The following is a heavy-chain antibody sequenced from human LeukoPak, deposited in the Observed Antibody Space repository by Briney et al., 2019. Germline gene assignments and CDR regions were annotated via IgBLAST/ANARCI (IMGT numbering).Heavy chain of an antibody. Sequence: PSETLSLTCVVSGASFSSSHWKWIRQLPGKRLEWIGCLSYTGKTDYSPSLTSRVAISLGTSKNQVSLKLRSVTAADTAVYYCSEGYFEPFAHWGQGILVTVSS. D-gene: IGHD2/OR15-2a*01. CDR3: SEGYFEPFAH. CDR1: GASFSSSH. V-gene: IGHV4-59*01. J-gene: IGHJ4*02. CDR2: LSYTGKT.